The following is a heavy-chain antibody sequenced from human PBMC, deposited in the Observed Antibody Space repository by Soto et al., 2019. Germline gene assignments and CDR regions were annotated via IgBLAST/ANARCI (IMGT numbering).Heavy chain of an antibody. CDR3: ANGGSGDYDYYYYMDV. CDR1: GFTFSSYA. V-gene: IGHV3-23*01. J-gene: IGHJ6*03. CDR2: ISGSGGST. D-gene: IGHD2-21*02. Sequence: PGGSLRLSCAASGFTFSSYAMSWVRQAPGKGLEWVSAISGSGGSTYYADSVKGRFTISRDNSKNTLYLQMNSLRAEDTAVYYCANGGSGDYDYYYYMDVWGKGTTVTVSS.